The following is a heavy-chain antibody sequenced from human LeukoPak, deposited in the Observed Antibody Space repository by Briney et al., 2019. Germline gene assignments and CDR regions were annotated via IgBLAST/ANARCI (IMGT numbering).Heavy chain of an antibody. Sequence: ASVKVSCKXSGYTFTGYYMHWVRQAPGQGLEWMGWINPNSGGTNYAQKFQGRVTMARDTSISTAYMELSRLRSDDTAVYYCAGAFYAAGWFDPWGQGNLVTVSS. J-gene: IGHJ5*02. V-gene: IGHV1-2*02. D-gene: IGHD2/OR15-2a*01. CDR1: GYTFTGYY. CDR2: INPNSGGT. CDR3: AGAFYAAGWFDP.